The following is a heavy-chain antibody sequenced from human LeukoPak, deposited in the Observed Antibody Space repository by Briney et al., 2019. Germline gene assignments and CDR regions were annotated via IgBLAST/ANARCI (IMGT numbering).Heavy chain of an antibody. CDR2: IYNTGST. Sequence: SETLSLTCTVSGGSISSGGYYWSWIRQHPGKGLEWIGYIYNTGSTYYNPSLKSRVTISVDTSKNQFSLKLSSVTAADTAVYYCARALGYSYGYIIFDYWGQGTLVTVSS. CDR1: GGSISSGGYY. CDR3: ARALGYSYGYIIFDY. V-gene: IGHV4-31*03. D-gene: IGHD5-18*01. J-gene: IGHJ4*02.